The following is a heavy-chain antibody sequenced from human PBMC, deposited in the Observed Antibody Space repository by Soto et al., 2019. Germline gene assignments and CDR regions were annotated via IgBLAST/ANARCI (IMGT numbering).Heavy chain of an antibody. CDR3: ARVGRGYNWNYVDY. J-gene: IGHJ4*02. Sequence: SETLSLTCTVSGGSISSYYWSWIRQPPGKGLEWIGYIYYSGSTNYNPSLKSRVTISVDTSKNQFSLKLSSETAADTAVYYCARVGRGYNWNYVDYWGQGTLVTVSS. CDR1: GGSISSYY. CDR2: IYYSGST. D-gene: IGHD1-20*01. V-gene: IGHV4-59*01.